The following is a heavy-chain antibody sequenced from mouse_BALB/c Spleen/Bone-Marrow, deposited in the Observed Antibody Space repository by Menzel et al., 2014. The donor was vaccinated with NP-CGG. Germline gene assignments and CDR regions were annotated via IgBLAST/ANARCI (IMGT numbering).Heavy chain of an antibody. CDR3: AKYNYGLYFDV. D-gene: IGHD1-3*01. CDR2: IDPANGNT. V-gene: IGHV14-3*02. J-gene: IGHJ1*01. Sequence: VQLQHSGAELVKPGASVKLSCTASGFNIKDTYIHWVKQRPVQGLEWIGRIDPANGNTKYDPKFQGKATITADTSSNSAYLQLSSLTSEDTAVYYCAKYNYGLYFDVWGAGTTVTVSS. CDR1: GFNIKDTY.